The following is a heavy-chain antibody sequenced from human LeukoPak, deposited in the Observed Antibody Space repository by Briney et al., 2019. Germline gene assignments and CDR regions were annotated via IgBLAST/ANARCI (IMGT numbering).Heavy chain of an antibody. D-gene: IGHD3-9*01. J-gene: IGHJ6*03. CDR2: ISSSSSII. CDR1: GFTFSTYT. CDR3: ARVALYYDILTGYSQGHDYMDV. Sequence: PGGCLRLSCAASGFTFSTYTMNSVRQAPGKGLEWVSYISSSSSIIYYGESVQGRFNISRDNAKNSLYLQMNSLRAEDTAVYYCARVALYYDILTGYSQGHDYMDVWGKGTTVTVSS. V-gene: IGHV3-48*01.